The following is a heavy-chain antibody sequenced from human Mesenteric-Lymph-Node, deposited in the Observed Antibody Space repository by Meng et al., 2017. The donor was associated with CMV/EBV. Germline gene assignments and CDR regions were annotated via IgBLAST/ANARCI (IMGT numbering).Heavy chain of an antibody. CDR2: ISSSSSYI. CDR1: GFTFRSYV. Sequence: GGSLRLSCAASGFTFRSYVMNWVRQAPGKGLEWVSSISSSSSYIYYADSVKGRFTISRDNAKNSLYLQMNSLRAEDTAVYYCAREPPVDTIFGVPSHYFDYWGQGTLVTVSS. CDR3: AREPPVDTIFGVPSHYFDY. J-gene: IGHJ4*02. V-gene: IGHV3-21*01. D-gene: IGHD3-3*01.